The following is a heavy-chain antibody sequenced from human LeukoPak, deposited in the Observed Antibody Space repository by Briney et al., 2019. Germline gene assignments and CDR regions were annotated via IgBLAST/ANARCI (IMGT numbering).Heavy chain of an antibody. Sequence: SETLSLTCTVSGGSISSGSYYWSWIRQPAGKGLEWIGRIYTSGSTNYNPSLKSRVTISVDTSKNQFSLKLSSVTAADTAVYYCARSPRILARYFDYWGQGTLVTISS. CDR1: GGSISSGSYY. CDR2: IYTSGST. V-gene: IGHV4-61*02. CDR3: ARSPRILARYFDY. J-gene: IGHJ4*02. D-gene: IGHD3-3*02.